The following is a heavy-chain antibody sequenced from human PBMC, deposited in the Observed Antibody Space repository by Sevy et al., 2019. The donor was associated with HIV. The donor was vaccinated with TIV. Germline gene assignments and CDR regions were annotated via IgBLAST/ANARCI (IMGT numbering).Heavy chain of an antibody. CDR3: AGDWWGHIGARYYYYGMDV. CDR2: IKQDGSEK. Sequence: GGSLRLSCAASGFTFSSYWMNWVRQAPGKGLELVANIKQDGSEKYYVDSVKGRFTISRDNAKNSLYLQMNSLRAEDTAVYYGAGDWWGHIGARYYYYGMDVWGQGTTVTVSS. D-gene: IGHD5-12*01. J-gene: IGHJ6*02. CDR1: GFTFSSYW. V-gene: IGHV3-7*01.